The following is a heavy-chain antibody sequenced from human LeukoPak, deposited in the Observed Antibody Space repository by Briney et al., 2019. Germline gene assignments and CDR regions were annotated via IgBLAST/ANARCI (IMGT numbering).Heavy chain of an antibody. Sequence: SGPTLVNPTQTLTLTCAFSGFSLTTSGVGVGWIRQPPGKALEWLALISWDDAKRYSPSLKSRLSITKDTSKNQVVLTMTNMDPVDTATYYCARIPETKTSLDSWGQGALVTVSS. V-gene: IGHV2-5*02. CDR3: ARIPETKTSLDS. CDR1: GFSLTTSGVG. J-gene: IGHJ4*02. CDR2: ISWDDAK.